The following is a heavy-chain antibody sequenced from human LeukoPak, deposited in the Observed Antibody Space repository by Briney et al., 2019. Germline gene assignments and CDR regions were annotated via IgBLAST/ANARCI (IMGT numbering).Heavy chain of an antibody. CDR1: GFTFSSYS. D-gene: IGHD3-10*01. J-gene: IGHJ4*02. V-gene: IGHV3-21*01. CDR3: ARGAYGSGSYYPDY. CDR2: ISSSSSYI. Sequence: GGSLRLSCAASGFTFSSYSMNWVRQAPGKGLEWVSSISSSSSYIYYAASVKGRFTISRDNAKNSLFLQVNSLRAEDTAVYYCARGAYGSGSYYPDYWGQGTLVTVSS.